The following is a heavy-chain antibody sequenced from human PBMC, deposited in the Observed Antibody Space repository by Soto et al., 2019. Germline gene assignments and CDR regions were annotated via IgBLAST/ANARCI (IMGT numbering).Heavy chain of an antibody. D-gene: IGHD6-19*01. V-gene: IGHV3-30*18. CDR1: GFTFSDYA. Sequence: QLVESGGGVVQPGRSLRLSCAASGFTFSDYAMHWVRQAPGKGLEWVAVVSHDGRNTHYADSVKGRFTISRDSSKNKVSLEMTSLRAEDTAVYYCAKGGRQWLVTSDFNYWGQGALVTVSS. CDR3: AKGGRQWLVTSDFNY. CDR2: VSHDGRNT. J-gene: IGHJ4*02.